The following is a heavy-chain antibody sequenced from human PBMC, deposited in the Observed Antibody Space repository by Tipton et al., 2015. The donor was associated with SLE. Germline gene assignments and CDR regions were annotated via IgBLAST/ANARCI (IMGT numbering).Heavy chain of an antibody. J-gene: IGHJ4*02. V-gene: IGHV3-30*04. Sequence: QLVQSGGGLVQPGGSLRLSCAASGFTFRSYAMHWVRQAPGKGLEWVALISFDGREKYYADSVKGRFTISRDNAKNTLYLQMNSLRAEDTAVYYCARDWDDYGSYWGQGTLVTVSS. CDR3: ARDWDDYGSY. CDR2: ISFDGREK. CDR1: GFTFRSYA. D-gene: IGHD4-17*01.